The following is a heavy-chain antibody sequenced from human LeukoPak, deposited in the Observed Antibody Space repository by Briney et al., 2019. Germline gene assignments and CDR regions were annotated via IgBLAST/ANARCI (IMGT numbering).Heavy chain of an antibody. D-gene: IGHD4-17*01. CDR3: ARATTVTTYHY. V-gene: IGHV3-53*01. J-gene: IGHJ4*02. CDR2: IYSGGTT. Sequence: GGSLRLSCAASGFTVSSNYMSWVRRPPGKGLEWVSVIYSGGTTYYADSVKGRFTISRDNSKNTLYLQMNSLKAEDTAVYYCARATTVTTYHYWGQGTLVTVSS. CDR1: GFTVSSNY.